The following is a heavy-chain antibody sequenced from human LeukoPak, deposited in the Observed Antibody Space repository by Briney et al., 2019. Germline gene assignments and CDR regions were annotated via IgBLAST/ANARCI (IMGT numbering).Heavy chain of an antibody. CDR1: GFTFNSYW. CDR2: INSDGSST. Sequence: GGSLRLSCAASGFTFNSYWIHWVRQAPGKGLVWVSRINSDGSSTSYADSVKGRFTISRDNAKNTLYLQMNSLRAEDTAVYYCARDRLTYCGGDCSFDNWGQGTLVTVSS. J-gene: IGHJ4*02. V-gene: IGHV3-74*01. CDR3: ARDRLTYCGGDCSFDN. D-gene: IGHD2-21*01.